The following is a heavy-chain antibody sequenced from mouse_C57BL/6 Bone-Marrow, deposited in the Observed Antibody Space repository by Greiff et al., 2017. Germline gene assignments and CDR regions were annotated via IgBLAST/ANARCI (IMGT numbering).Heavy chain of an antibody. CDR1: GYTFTSYG. V-gene: IGHV1-58*01. J-gene: IGHJ2*01. Sequence: VQPQQSGAELVRPGSSVKMSCKTSGYTFTSYGIHWVKQRPGQGLEWIGYIYIGHGYTEYNETFKGKATLTSDTYAITAYMQLSSLTSEDSAIYFCARNPLDNWGQGTTLTVSS. CDR2: IYIGHGYT. CDR3: ARNPLDN.